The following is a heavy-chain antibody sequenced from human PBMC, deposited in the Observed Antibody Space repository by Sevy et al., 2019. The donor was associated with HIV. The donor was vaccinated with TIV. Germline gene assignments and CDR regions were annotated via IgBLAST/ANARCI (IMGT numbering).Heavy chain of an antibody. CDR1: GFTFGDHA. CDR2: ITFDSGRI. CDR3: AKDSRGGFYDGMDV. J-gene: IGHJ6*02. V-gene: IGHV3-9*01. Sequence: GGSLRLSCAASGFTFGDHAMHWVRQVPGRGLEWVSGITFDSGRINYADSVKGRFTISRDNAKNSLYLQMNSLRTEDTALYYCAKDSRGGFYDGMDVWGQWTTVTVSS. D-gene: IGHD3-10*01.